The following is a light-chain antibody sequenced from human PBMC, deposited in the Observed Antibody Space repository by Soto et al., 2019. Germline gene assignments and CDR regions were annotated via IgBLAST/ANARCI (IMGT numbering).Light chain of an antibody. Sequence: QSVLTQPASVSGSPGQSIAISCTGTSSDVGGHDYVSWYQHHPGKAPKLMIYDVTYRPSGVSNRFSGSKSGNTASLTISGLQAEDEADYYCGSYTSSNTLVFGGGTKLTVL. J-gene: IGLJ2*01. V-gene: IGLV2-14*03. CDR2: DVT. CDR3: GSYTSSNTLV. CDR1: SSDVGGHDY.